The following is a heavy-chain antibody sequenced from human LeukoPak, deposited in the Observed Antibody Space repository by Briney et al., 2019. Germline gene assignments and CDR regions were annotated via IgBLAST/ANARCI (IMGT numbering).Heavy chain of an antibody. J-gene: IGHJ4*02. Sequence: SVTVSCKASRGTFSSYAISWVRQAPAQELEWMGGIIPIFGTANYPQKSQGRFTITAAECTSTAYMELSSLRSEDTAVYCCARNPRTGYYDYVWGSWGQGTLVTVSS. V-gene: IGHV1-69*01. CDR3: ARNPRTGYYDYVWGS. CDR2: IIPIFGTA. D-gene: IGHD3-16*01. CDR1: RGTFSSYA.